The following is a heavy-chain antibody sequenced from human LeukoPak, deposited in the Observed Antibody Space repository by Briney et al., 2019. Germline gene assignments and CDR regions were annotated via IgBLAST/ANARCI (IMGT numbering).Heavy chain of an antibody. D-gene: IGHD6-6*01. V-gene: IGHV1-2*02. J-gene: IGHJ4*02. CDR3: ARVGLGSSSYPDY. CDR2: INPNSGGT. CDR1: GYTFTGYY. Sequence: ASVKVSCKASGYTFTGYYMHWVRQAPGQGLEWMGWINPNSGGTNYAQKFQGRVTMTRDTSISTAYMELSRLRSDDTAVYYCARVGLGSSSYPDYWGQGTLVTVPS.